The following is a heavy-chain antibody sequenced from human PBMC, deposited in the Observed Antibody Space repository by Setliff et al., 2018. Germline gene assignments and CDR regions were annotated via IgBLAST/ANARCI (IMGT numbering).Heavy chain of an antibody. CDR1: GFSLSTSGMC. D-gene: IGHD3-3*01. V-gene: IGHV2-5*08. Sequence: SGPTLVNPTQTLTLTCTFSGFSLSTSGMCVSWIRQPPGQALEWLARIDWDDDKRYSPSLKSRLTITKDTSKNQVVLTMTNMDPVDTATYYCARCITIFGVVIPNAFDYWGQGTLVTVSS. J-gene: IGHJ4*02. CDR2: IDWDDDK. CDR3: ARCITIFGVVIPNAFDY.